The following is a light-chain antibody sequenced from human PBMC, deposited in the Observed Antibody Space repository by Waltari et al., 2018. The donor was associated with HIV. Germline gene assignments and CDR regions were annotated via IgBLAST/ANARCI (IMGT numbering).Light chain of an antibody. CDR2: AAS. CDR3: LQDYISPWT. J-gene: IGKJ1*01. Sequence: AIQMTQSPSSLSASVRDRVTITCRARQGVSTDLGWYQQKPGKAPKLLIYAASTLHSGVPLRFSGSGSGTDFTLTIHSLQPEDCATYYGLQDYISPWTFGQGTKVEV. V-gene: IGKV1-6*01. CDR1: QGVSTD.